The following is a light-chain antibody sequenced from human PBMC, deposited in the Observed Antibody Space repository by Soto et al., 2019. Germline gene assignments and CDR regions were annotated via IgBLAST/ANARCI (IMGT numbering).Light chain of an antibody. CDR2: GAS. CDR1: QSVSSNY. CDR3: LQYGSSPPWT. Sequence: EIVLTQSPGTLSLSPGERATLSCRASQSVSSNYLAWYQQNPGQAPRLLIYGASSRATGIPDRFSGSGSGTDFTLTISRLEPEDFAVYYCLQYGSSPPWTFGQGTKVEIK. J-gene: IGKJ1*01. V-gene: IGKV3-20*01.